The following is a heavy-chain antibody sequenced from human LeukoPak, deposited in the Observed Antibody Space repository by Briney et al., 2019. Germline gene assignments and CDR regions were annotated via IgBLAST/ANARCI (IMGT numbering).Heavy chain of an antibody. D-gene: IGHD6-19*01. J-gene: IGHJ6*03. CDR1: GGTFSSYA. Sequence: SVKVSCKASGGTFSSYAISWVRQAPGQGLEWMGRIIPIFGTANYAQKFQGRVTITTDESTSTAYMELSSLRSKDTAVYYCARDVTVAGTFTRQNYYYYYMDVWGKGTTVTVSS. CDR3: ARDVTVAGTFTRQNYYYYYMDV. V-gene: IGHV1-69*05. CDR2: IIPIFGTA.